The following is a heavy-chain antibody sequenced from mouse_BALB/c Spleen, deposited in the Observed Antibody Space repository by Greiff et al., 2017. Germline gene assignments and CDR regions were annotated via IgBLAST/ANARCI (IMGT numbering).Heavy chain of an antibody. Sequence: QVQLQQSGPGLVAPSQSLSITCTVSGFSLTGYGVNWVRQPPGKGLEWLGMIWGDGSTDYNSALKSRLSISKDNSKSQVFLKMNSLQTDDTARYYCARDRTYYGNYDAMDYWGQGTSVTVSS. J-gene: IGHJ4*01. V-gene: IGHV2-6-7*01. CDR2: IWGDGST. D-gene: IGHD2-10*01. CDR3: ARDRTYYGNYDAMDY. CDR1: GFSLTGYG.